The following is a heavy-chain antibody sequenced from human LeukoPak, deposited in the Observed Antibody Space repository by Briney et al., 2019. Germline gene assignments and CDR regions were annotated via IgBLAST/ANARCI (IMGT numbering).Heavy chain of an antibody. CDR1: GGSISSGGYY. D-gene: IGHD3-3*01. J-gene: IGHJ4*02. Sequence: SETLSLTCTVSGGSISSGGYYWSWIRQPPGKGLEWIGYIYHSGSTYYNPSLKSRVTISVNRSKNQFSLKLSSVTAADTAVYYCARVPNTYYDFDYWGQGTLVTVSS. CDR2: IYHSGST. V-gene: IGHV4-30-2*01. CDR3: ARVPNTYYDFDY.